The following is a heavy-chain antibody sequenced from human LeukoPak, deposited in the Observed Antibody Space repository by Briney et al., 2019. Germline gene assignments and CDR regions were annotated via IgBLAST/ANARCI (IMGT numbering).Heavy chain of an antibody. CDR1: GYTFTSYP. CDR2: INTDTGNP. Sequence: ASVKVSCKASGYTFTSYPINWVRQAPGQGLEWMGWINTDTGNPTYAQDFTGRFVFSLDTSVSTAYLQITSLKAEDTVVFYCARAGLTGSKTAFDVWGQGTMVTVSS. CDR3: ARAGLTGSKTAFDV. V-gene: IGHV7-4-1*02. D-gene: IGHD1-20*01. J-gene: IGHJ3*01.